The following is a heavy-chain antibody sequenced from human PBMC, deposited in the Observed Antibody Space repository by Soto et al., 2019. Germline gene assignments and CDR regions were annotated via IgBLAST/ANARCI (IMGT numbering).Heavy chain of an antibody. CDR3: ARARSGYDSWYFDY. Sequence: PGGSLRLSCAVSGFTLSSFWMHWVRQAPGKGLEWVSSISSSSSYIYYADSVKGRFTISRDNAKNSLYLQMNSLRAEDTAVYYCARARSGYDSWYFDYWGQGTLVTVSS. CDR1: GFTLSSFW. D-gene: IGHD5-12*01. J-gene: IGHJ4*02. V-gene: IGHV3-21*01. CDR2: ISSSSSYI.